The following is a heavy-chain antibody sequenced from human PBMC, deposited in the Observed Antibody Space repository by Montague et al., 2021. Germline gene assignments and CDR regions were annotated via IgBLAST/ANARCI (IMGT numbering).Heavy chain of an antibody. V-gene: IGHV3-69-1*02. CDR2: ITGSSYI. Sequence: SLRLSCAASGFTFNDYIIHWVRQAPGKGLEWVSSITGSSYISFAELLGGRFTISRDNAASSLYLQINSLRTEDTAVYYCAREGTSGRDSYNGMDVWGQGTTVIVSS. J-gene: IGHJ6*02. CDR3: AREGTSGRDSYNGMDV. D-gene: IGHD2-21*02. CDR1: GFTFNDYI.